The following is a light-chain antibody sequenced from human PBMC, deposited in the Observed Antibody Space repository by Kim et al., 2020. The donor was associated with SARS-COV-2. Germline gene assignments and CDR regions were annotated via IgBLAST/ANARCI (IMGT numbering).Light chain of an antibody. V-gene: IGKV1-5*03. CDR2: KAS. CDR3: QQYNSYLYT. CDR1: QSISSW. Sequence: DIQMTQSPSTLSASVGDRVTITCRASQSISSWLAWYQQKPGKAPKLLIYKASSLESGVPSRFSGSVSGTEFTLTISSLQPDDFATYYCQQYNSYLYTFGQGTKLEI. J-gene: IGKJ2*01.